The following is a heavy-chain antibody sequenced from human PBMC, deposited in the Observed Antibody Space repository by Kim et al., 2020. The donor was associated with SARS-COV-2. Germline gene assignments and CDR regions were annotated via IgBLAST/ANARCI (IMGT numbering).Heavy chain of an antibody. CDR3: ARVAGGSYGPNFDY. D-gene: IGHD5-18*01. J-gene: IGHJ4*02. Sequence: NPSLKRRVTLSVDTSKNQFSLKLSSVTAADTAVYYCARVAGGSYGPNFDYWGQGTLVTVSS. V-gene: IGHV4-59*01.